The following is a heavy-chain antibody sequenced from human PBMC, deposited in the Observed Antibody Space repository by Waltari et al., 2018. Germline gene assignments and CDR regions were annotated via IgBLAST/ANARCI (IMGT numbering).Heavy chain of an antibody. D-gene: IGHD2-2*01. CDR1: GFTFGDYA. CDR2: IRSKAYGGTT. Sequence: CTASGFTFGDYAMSWVRQAPGKGLEWVGFIRSKAYGGTTEYAASVKGRFTISRDDSKSIAYLQMNSLKTEDTAVYYCTSQDIVVVPAANYHYYGMDVWGQGTTVTVSS. J-gene: IGHJ6*02. CDR3: TSQDIVVVPAANYHYYGMDV. V-gene: IGHV3-49*04.